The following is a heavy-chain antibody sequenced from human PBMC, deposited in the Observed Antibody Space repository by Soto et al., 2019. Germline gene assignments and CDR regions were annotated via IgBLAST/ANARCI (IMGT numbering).Heavy chain of an antibody. CDR2: IYHSGST. CDR3: ARAGRLRFLEYYGMDV. V-gene: IGHV4-30-2*01. CDR1: GGSISSGGYS. J-gene: IGHJ6*02. Sequence: PSETLSLTCAVSGGSISSGGYSWSWIRQPPGKGLEWIGYIYHSGSTYYNPSLKSRVTISVDRSKNQFSLKLSSVTAADTAVYYCARAGRLRFLEYYGMDVWGPGTTVTLAS. D-gene: IGHD3-3*01.